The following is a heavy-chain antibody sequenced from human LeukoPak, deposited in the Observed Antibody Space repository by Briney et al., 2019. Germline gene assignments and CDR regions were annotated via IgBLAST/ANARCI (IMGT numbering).Heavy chain of an antibody. J-gene: IGHJ4*02. CDR3: AKEIEPRGYSFCHDY. D-gene: IGHD5-18*01. V-gene: IGHV3-30*18. CDR2: ISYDGSNK. Sequence: GGSLRLSCAASGFTFSSYGMRWVRQAPGKGLEWVAVISYDGSNKYYADSVKGRFTISRDNSKNTLFLQMNSLRAEDTAVYYCAKEIEPRGYSFCHDYWGQGTLVTVSS. CDR1: GFTFSSYG.